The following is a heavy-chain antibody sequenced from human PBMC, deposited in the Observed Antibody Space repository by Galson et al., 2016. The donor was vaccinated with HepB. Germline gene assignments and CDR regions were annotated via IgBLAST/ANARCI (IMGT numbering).Heavy chain of an antibody. Sequence: SVKVSCKASGYTFTGYYMHWVRQAPGQGLEWMGWINPNSGGTNYAQKFQGRVTMTRDTSISTAYMELSRLRSDDTAAYYCARDIWSGVAVAGYYFDYWGQGTLVTVSS. CDR1: GYTFTGYY. D-gene: IGHD6-19*01. V-gene: IGHV1-2*02. J-gene: IGHJ4*02. CDR2: INPNSGGT. CDR3: ARDIWSGVAVAGYYFDY.